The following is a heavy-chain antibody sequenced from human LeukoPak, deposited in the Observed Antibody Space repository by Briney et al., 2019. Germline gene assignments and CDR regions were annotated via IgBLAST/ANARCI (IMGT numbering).Heavy chain of an antibody. V-gene: IGHV3-15*01. CDR1: AFTFSIAW. Sequence: GGSLTLSCPASAFTFSIAWMSWVRQAPGKGLQWAGPTKSKTDGGTTDYAAAVKGRFTISRDDSKNTLYLQMNSLNTEDTAVYYCTTSSVLVVSTKSGRVWGHGTLVTVSS. CDR3: TTSSVLVVSTKSGRV. J-gene: IGHJ4*01. CDR2: TKSKTDGGTT. D-gene: IGHD2-8*02.